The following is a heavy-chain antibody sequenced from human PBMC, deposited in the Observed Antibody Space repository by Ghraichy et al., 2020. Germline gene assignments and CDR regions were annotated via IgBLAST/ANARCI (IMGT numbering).Heavy chain of an antibody. Sequence: ESLNISCTVSGGSITSYYWSWIRQPPGKGLEWFGYIYYSGSTNYNPSLKSRVTISVDTSKNQFSLRLSSVTAADTAVYYCARMVRGVMTFDYWGQGTLVTVSS. CDR2: IYYSGST. CDR1: GGSITSYY. D-gene: IGHD3-10*01. J-gene: IGHJ4*02. V-gene: IGHV4-59*01. CDR3: ARMVRGVMTFDY.